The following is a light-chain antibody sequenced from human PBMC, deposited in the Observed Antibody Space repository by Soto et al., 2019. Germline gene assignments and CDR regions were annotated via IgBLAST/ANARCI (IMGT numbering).Light chain of an antibody. CDR1: QDIGNY. CDR2: AAS. Sequence: DIQMTQSPSSLSASVGDRVTITCRASQDIGNYLAWFQQKPGKVPKSLIFAASSLQSGVPSKFSGSGSGTDFTLTISSLQPEDFATYYCQQYDSYPITFGQGTRLEIK. J-gene: IGKJ5*01. CDR3: QQYDSYPIT. V-gene: IGKV1-16*02.